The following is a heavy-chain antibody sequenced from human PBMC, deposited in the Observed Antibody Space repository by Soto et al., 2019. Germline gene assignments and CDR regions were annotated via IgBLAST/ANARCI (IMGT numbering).Heavy chain of an antibody. Sequence: SETLSLTCSVSCVSISRGSYYWGWIRQHPGKGLEWMGYMHYDGSTFHNPSLQSRVTISSDTSKNQFSLKVRSVTATDTAVYYCARTKVGHCTPCDFRGQGTLVTNPS. V-gene: IGHV4-31*03. CDR3: ARTKVGHCTPCDF. CDR1: CVSISRGSYY. D-gene: IGHD1-26*01. CDR2: MHYDGST. J-gene: IGHJ4*02.